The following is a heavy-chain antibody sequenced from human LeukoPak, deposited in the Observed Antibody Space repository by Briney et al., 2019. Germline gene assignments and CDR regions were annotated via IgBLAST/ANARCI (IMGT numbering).Heavy chain of an antibody. V-gene: IGHV4-34*01. J-gene: IGHJ6*03. CDR1: GGSFSGYY. Sequence: PSETLSLTCAVYGGSFSGYYWSWIRQPPGKGLEWIGEINHSGSTNYSPSLKSRVTISVDTSKNQFSLKLSSVTAADTAVYYCARGASEYYDFWSGYYYYYMDVWGKGTTVTVSS. CDR2: INHSGST. D-gene: IGHD3-3*01. CDR3: ARGASEYYDFWSGYYYYYMDV.